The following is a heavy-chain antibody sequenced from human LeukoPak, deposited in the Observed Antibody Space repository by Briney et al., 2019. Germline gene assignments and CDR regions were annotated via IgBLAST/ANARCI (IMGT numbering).Heavy chain of an antibody. V-gene: IGHV4-59*01. CDR2: IYYSGGT. D-gene: IGHD4-11*01. Sequence: PSETLSLTCTVSGCTISSYYWSWIRQPPGKGLEWVGYIYYSGGTNYNPSLKSRVTISVDTFKIHCSLKLSSVSAAVTAVYYCARGRESSSTWYSSYYYYYYMDVWGRGTTVTVSS. CDR1: GCTISSYY. CDR3: ARGRESSSTWYSSYYYYYYMDV. J-gene: IGHJ6*03.